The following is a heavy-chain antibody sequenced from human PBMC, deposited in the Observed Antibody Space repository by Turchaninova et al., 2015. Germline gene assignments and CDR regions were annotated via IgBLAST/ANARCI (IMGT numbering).Heavy chain of an antibody. Sequence: QLQLQESGPGLVKPSETLSLTCSVSGDSITTDRFFWGWIRQPPGKELAWLGSIFYCWDTYSNPSLKCLITLPMATSVSPFPLRLTWVTAGETAGYFCARHTPAASVGRFYYYGVGVWGQGTTVTVSS. V-gene: IGHV4-39*01. J-gene: IGHJ6*02. D-gene: IGHD6-25*01. CDR1: GDSITTDRFF. CDR2: IFYCWDT. CDR3: ARHTPAASVGRFYYYGVGV.